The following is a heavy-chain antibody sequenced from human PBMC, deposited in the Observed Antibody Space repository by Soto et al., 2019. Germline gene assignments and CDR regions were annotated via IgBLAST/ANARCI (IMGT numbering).Heavy chain of an antibody. D-gene: IGHD6-13*01. J-gene: IGHJ4*02. CDR3: TTGLAAAGTNY. CDR1: GFTFNTAW. V-gene: IGHV3-15*01. CDR2: INSKADGGTT. Sequence: GGSLRLSCAASGFTFNTAWMSWVRQAPGKGLGWLGRINSKADGGTTDFAAPVRGRFTISRDDSKNTVYLQMNSLKIEDTAVYYCTTGLAAAGTNYWGQGTLVTVSS.